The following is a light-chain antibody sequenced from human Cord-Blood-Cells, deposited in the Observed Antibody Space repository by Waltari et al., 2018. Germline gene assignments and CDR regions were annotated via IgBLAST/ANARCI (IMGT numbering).Light chain of an antibody. CDR1: QSVSSN. V-gene: IGKV3-15*01. CDR3: QQYNNWPRMYT. Sequence: EKVMTQSPATLSVSPGERATLSCRASQSVSSNLAWYQQKPGQAPRLLIYGASTRATGIPARFSGSGSGTEFTLTISSLQSEDFAVYYCQQYNNWPRMYTFGQGTKLEIK. J-gene: IGKJ2*01. CDR2: GAS.